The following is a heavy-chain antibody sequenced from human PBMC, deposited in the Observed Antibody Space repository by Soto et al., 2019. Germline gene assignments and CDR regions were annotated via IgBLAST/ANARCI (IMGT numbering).Heavy chain of an antibody. CDR2: ISWNSGNI. Sequence: EVQLVESGGGLVQPGRSLRLSCAASGFSFDDYAMHWVRQAPGKGLEWVSGISWNSGNIGYADSVKGRFTISRDNAESSLDLQMDSLRAEDTALYYCASFRTVSTAFDFLGQGNLGTVSS. V-gene: IGHV3-9*01. D-gene: IGHD4-17*01. CDR3: ASFRTVSTAFDF. CDR1: GFSFDDYA. J-gene: IGHJ4*02.